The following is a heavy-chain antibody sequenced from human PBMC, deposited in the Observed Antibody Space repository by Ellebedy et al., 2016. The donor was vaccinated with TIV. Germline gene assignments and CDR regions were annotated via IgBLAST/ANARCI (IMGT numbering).Heavy chain of an antibody. D-gene: IGHD3-10*01. Sequence: GESLKISCAASGFTFSSYAMHWVRQAPGKGLEWVAVISYDGSNKYYADSVKGRFTISRDNSKNTLYLQMTSLRAEDTAVYYCARDGNEVTMVRGGDYFDYWGQGTLVTVSS. CDR2: ISYDGSNK. J-gene: IGHJ4*02. CDR1: GFTFSSYA. CDR3: ARDGNEVTMVRGGDYFDY. V-gene: IGHV3-30-3*01.